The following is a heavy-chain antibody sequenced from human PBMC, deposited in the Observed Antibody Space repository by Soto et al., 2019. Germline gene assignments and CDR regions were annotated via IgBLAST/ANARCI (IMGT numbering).Heavy chain of an antibody. CDR3: AHRRVWFGFDY. J-gene: IGHJ4*02. CDR2: IYWDDDK. V-gene: IGHV2-5*02. CDR1: GFSLSTSGVG. Sequence: QITLKESGPTLVKPTQTLTLTCTFSGFSLSTSGVGVGWIRQPPGKALEWLALIYWDDDKRYSPSLKSRLTITTDTSNNQVVLTMTNMDPVDTAPYSWAHRRVWFGFDYWGQGTLVTVSS. D-gene: IGHD3-16*01.